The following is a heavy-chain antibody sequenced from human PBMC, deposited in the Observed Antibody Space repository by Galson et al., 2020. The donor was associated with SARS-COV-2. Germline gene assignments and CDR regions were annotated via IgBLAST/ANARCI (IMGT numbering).Heavy chain of an antibody. V-gene: IGHV4-59*08. CDR2: VYYSGNT. CDR1: GDSLTSYY. CDR3: ARCARRQNVLAGGLLDG. J-gene: IGHJ6*01. D-gene: IGHD3-3*01. Sequence: ETSETLSLTCTVSGDSLTSYYWSWIRQTPGKGLEWIGYVYYSGNTNYNPSLKSRVTISVDTSRNQFSLKLRSVTAADTAVYYCARCARRQNVLAGGLLDGWGQGTTVTGS.